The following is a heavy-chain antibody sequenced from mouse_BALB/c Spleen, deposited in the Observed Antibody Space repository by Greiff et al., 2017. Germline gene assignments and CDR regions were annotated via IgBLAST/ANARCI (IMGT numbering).Heavy chain of an antibody. D-gene: IGHD2-1*01. J-gene: IGHJ4*01. V-gene: IGHV5-6-5*01. CDR1: GFTFSSYA. CDR3: AREGDGNYFYAMDY. CDR2: ISSGGST. Sequence: EVKLMESGGGLVKPGGSLKLSCAASGFTFSSYAMSWVRQTPEKRLEWVASISSGGSTYYPDSVKGRFTISRDNARNILYLQMSSLRSEDTAMYYCAREGDGNYFYAMDYWGQGTSVTVSS.